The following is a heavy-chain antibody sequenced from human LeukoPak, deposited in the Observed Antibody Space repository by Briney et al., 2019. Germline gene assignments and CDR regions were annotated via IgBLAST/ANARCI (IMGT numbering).Heavy chain of an antibody. CDR1: GGTFSSYA. Sequence: SVKVSCKASGGTFSSYAISWVRQAPGQGLEWMGRIIPILGIANYAQKFQGRVTITADKSTSTAYMELSSLRSEDTAVYYCAMPPIGGDYGDYVGAFDIWGQGTMVTVSS. D-gene: IGHD4-17*01. J-gene: IGHJ3*02. CDR3: AMPPIGGDYGDYVGAFDI. V-gene: IGHV1-69*04. CDR2: IIPILGIA.